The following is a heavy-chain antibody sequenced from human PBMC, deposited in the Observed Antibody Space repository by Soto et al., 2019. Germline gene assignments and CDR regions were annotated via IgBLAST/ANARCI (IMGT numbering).Heavy chain of an antibody. J-gene: IGHJ3*02. CDR3: ARDCSGGSCYSGEDAFDI. Sequence: QVQLQESGPGLVKPSETLSLTCTVSGGSISSYYWSWIRQPPGKGLEWIGYIYYSGSTNYNPSLKSRVTISVDTSKNQFSLKLSSVTAADTAVYYCARDCSGGSCYSGEDAFDIWGQGTMVTVSS. CDR1: GGSISSYY. V-gene: IGHV4-59*12. D-gene: IGHD2-15*01. CDR2: IYYSGST.